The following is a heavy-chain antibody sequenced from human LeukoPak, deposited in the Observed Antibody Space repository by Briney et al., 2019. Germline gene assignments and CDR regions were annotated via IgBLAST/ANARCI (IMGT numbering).Heavy chain of an antibody. J-gene: IGHJ3*01. Sequence: GASVKVSCKASGGSFSDYPINWVRQAPGQGLEWLGGIIPKYSASNYAQAFQGRVTITADESTNTVYMEMSGLRPDDTAVYYWVRPDRIFGVPAAFDAWGQGTLVAVSS. CDR1: GGSFSDYP. CDR2: IIPKYSAS. V-gene: IGHV1-69*01. D-gene: IGHD3-3*02. CDR3: VRPDRIFGVPAAFDA.